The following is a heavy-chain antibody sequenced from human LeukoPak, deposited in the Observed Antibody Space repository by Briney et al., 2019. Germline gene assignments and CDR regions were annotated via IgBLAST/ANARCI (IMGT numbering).Heavy chain of an antibody. CDR2: LDTSGNP. CDR3: ARDYGAQFDT. V-gene: IGHV4-4*07. CDR1: GASMTSYY. Sequence: PSETLSLTCAVSGASMTSYYWNWIRQPAGKGLEWLGVLDTSGNPIYNPSLKSRLTLSVDTSKNHFSLTPQSVTATDTAVYYCARDYGAQFDTWGRGTRVTVSS. D-gene: IGHD4-17*01. J-gene: IGHJ2*01.